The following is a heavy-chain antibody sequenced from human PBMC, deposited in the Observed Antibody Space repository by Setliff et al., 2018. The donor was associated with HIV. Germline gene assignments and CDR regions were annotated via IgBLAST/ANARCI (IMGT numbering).Heavy chain of an antibody. CDR1: GGSISSGSYY. CDR3: ASEQTYYDFWSGYYLGGVFDP. D-gene: IGHD3-3*01. J-gene: IGHJ5*02. Sequence: KASETLSLTCTVSGGSISSGSYYWSWIRQPAGKGPEWIGRIYTSGSTNYNPSLKSRVTISLDTSKNQFSLKLSSVTAADTAVYYCASEQTYYDFWSGYYLGGVFDPWGQGTLVTVSS. V-gene: IGHV4-61*02. CDR2: IYTSGST.